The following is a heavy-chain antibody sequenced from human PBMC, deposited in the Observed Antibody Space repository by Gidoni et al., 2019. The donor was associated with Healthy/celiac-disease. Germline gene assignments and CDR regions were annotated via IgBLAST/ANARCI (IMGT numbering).Heavy chain of an antibody. J-gene: IGHJ4*02. Sequence: QVQLQQWGAGLLKPSETLSLTCAVYGGSFSGYYWSWIRQPPGKGLEWIGEINHSGSTNYNPSLKSRVTISVDTSKNQFSLKLSSVTAADTAVYYCARGIGRANIAAAGTWRRYFDYWGQGTLVTVSS. V-gene: IGHV4-34*01. CDR1: GGSFSGYY. D-gene: IGHD6-13*01. CDR3: ARGIGRANIAAAGTWRRYFDY. CDR2: INHSGST.